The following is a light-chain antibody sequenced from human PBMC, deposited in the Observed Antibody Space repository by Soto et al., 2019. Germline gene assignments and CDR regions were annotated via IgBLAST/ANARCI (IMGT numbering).Light chain of an antibody. Sequence: LTQSPCTLSSSPGERATLSCRASQSVSSSYLAWYQQKPGQAPRLLIYGASSRATGIPDRFSGSGSGTDFTLTISRLEPEDFAVYYCQQYSSSPSTFGQGTRLEIK. CDR1: QSVSSSY. CDR3: QQYSSSPST. CDR2: GAS. J-gene: IGKJ5*01. V-gene: IGKV3-20*01.